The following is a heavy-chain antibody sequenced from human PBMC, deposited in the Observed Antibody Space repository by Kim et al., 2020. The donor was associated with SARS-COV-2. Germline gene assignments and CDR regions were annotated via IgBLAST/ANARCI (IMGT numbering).Heavy chain of an antibody. D-gene: IGHD3-10*01. J-gene: IGHJ4*02. CDR1: GFTFSSCA. Sequence: GGSLRLSCAASGFTFSSCAIHWVRQAPGKGLEWVAVISYDGSNNYYADSVKGRFSISRDNSKNTLYLQMNSLRAEDTAVYYCATDGDYYGSGSYFDYWGQGTLVTVSS. V-gene: IGHV3-30-3*01. CDR3: ATDGDYYGSGSYFDY. CDR2: ISYDGSNN.